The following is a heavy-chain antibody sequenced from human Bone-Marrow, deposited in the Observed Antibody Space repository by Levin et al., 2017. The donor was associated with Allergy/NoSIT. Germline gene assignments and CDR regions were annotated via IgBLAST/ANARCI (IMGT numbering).Heavy chain of an antibody. CDR3: ATYYYDSSGLSN. Sequence: SQTLSLTCTVSGGSISSSSYYWGWIRQPPGKGLEWIGSIYYSGSTYYNPSLKSRVTISVDTSKNQFSLKLSSVTAADTAVYYCATYYYDSSGLSNWGQGTLVTVSS. CDR2: IYYSGST. D-gene: IGHD3-22*01. CDR1: GGSISSSSYY. J-gene: IGHJ4*02. V-gene: IGHV4-39*01.